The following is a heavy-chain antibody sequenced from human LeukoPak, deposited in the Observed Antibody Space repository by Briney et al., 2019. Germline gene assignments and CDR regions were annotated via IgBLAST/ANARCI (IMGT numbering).Heavy chain of an antibody. CDR1: GFTFSSYS. CDR3: ARDDLNYYYGSGPVDY. V-gene: IGHV3-48*01. Sequence: PGGSLRLSCAASGFTFSSYSMNWVRQAPGKGLEWVSYISSSSSTIYYADSVKGRFTISRDNANNTLFLQMKSLRAEDTAVYYCARDDLNYYYGSGPVDYWGQGTLVTVSS. CDR2: ISSSSSTI. D-gene: IGHD3-10*01. J-gene: IGHJ4*02.